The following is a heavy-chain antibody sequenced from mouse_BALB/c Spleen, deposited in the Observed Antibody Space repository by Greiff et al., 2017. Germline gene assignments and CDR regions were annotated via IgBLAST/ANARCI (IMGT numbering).Heavy chain of an antibody. J-gene: IGHJ4*01. Sequence: VQLKESGPELVKPGASVKISCKASGYTFTDYNMHWVKQSHGKSLEWIGYIYPYNGGTGYNQKFKSKATLTVDNSSSTAYMELRSLTSEDSAVYYCARGRGTYYGYAYAMDYWGQGTSVTVSS. D-gene: IGHD2-9*01. V-gene: IGHV1S29*02. CDR3: ARGRGTYYGYAYAMDY. CDR2: IYPYNGGT. CDR1: GYTFTDYN.